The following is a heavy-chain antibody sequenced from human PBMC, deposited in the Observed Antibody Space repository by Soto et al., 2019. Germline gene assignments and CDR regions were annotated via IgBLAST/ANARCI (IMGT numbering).Heavy chain of an antibody. Sequence: PSETLSVTGTVSGGSIGSGGYSWSWVRQPPGKGLEWIGCIYPTGSTYYNPSLRGRVTLLVDWPNNQFSLRLTSVTAADTAVYYCAREGSFGSGTHWNFDPCVQGTLVTDSS. J-gene: IGHJ5*02. CDR3: AREGSFGSGTHWNFDP. CDR1: GGSIGSGGYS. V-gene: IGHV4-30-2*01. CDR2: IYPTGST. D-gene: IGHD3-10*01.